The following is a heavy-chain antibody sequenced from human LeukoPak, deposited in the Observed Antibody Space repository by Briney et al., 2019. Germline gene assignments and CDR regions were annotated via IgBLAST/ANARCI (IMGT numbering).Heavy chain of an antibody. CDR3: ARHDMDTAMVLYYFDY. CDR2: INPNSGGT. V-gene: IGHV1-2*02. J-gene: IGHJ4*02. Sequence: ASVKVSCKASGYTFTGYYMHWVRQAPGQGLEWMGWINPNSGGTNYAQKFQGRVTMTRDTSISTAYMELSRLRSDDTAVYYCARHDMDTAMVLYYFDYWGQGTLVTVSS. CDR1: GYTFTGYY. D-gene: IGHD5-18*01.